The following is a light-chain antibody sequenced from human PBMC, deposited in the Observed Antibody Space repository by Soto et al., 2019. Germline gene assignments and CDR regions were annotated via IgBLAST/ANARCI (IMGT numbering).Light chain of an antibody. V-gene: IGKV3-20*01. CDR2: GAS. Sequence: EIVLTQSPGTLSLSPGERATLSCRASQSVSSSYLAWYQQKPGQAPRLLIYGASSRATGIPDRFSGSGSGTDFPLTISRPEPEDFAVHYCQQYGNPPPWTFGQGTKVEIK. J-gene: IGKJ1*01. CDR1: QSVSSSY. CDR3: QQYGNPPPWT.